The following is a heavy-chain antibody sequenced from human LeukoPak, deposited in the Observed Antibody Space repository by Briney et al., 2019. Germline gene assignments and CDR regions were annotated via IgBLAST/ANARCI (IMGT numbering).Heavy chain of an antibody. CDR2: ISAFNGET. CDR3: ARDPSNTSGRYTYFDY. D-gene: IGHD3-16*02. CDR1: GYTLTSHG. Sequence: SVNLSCKTYGYTLTSHGISWVRQAPGQGLEWMGWISAFNGETHYAQNLQGRVTMTTDTSTSSTYMELRSLRSDDTAVYYCARDPSNTSGRYTYFDYWGQGTLVTVSS. J-gene: IGHJ4*02. V-gene: IGHV1-18*01.